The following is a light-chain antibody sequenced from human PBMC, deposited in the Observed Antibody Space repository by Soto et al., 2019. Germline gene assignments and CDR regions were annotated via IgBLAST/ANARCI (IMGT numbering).Light chain of an antibody. J-gene: IGLJ2*01. Sequence: QSVLTQPPSVSGAPGQRVTISCTGSSSNIGAGYDVHWYQQLPGTAPKLLIYGNSNRPSGVPDRFSGSKSGTSASLAITGLQAEDEADYYCQSYDSSLSGSQVFGGWNKVTVL. CDR1: SSNIGAGYD. CDR3: QSYDSSLSGSQV. CDR2: GNS. V-gene: IGLV1-40*01.